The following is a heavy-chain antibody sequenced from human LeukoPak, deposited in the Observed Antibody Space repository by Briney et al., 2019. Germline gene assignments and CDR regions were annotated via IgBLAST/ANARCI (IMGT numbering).Heavy chain of an antibody. CDR1: GGSISSSSYY. Sequence: NASETLSPTCTVSGGSISSSSYYWGWIRQPPGKGLEWIGSIYYSGSTYYNPPPKSRVTIPVDPSKNQFSLKLSSVPPADTAVYYCARPPARDGKMGFDYWGQGPLVTVSS. J-gene: IGHJ4*02. V-gene: IGHV4-39*01. D-gene: IGHD5-24*01. CDR2: IYYSGST. CDR3: ARPPARDGKMGFDY.